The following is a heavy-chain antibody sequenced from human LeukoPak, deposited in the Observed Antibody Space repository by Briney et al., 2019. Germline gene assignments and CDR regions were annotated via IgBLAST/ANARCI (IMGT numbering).Heavy chain of an antibody. Sequence: SETLSLTCAVYGGSFTTSWWSWIRQAPGKGLEWIGEINHRGSTNYNPSLKSRVTISLDTPNSQFSLSLSSLTAADTAMYYCQGVPLGYSSGWTSDYSYMDVWGKGTPVTVS. V-gene: IGHV4-34*01. J-gene: IGHJ6*03. CDR2: INHRGST. CDR3: QGVPLGYSSGWTSDYSYMDV. CDR1: GGSFTTSW. D-gene: IGHD6-19*01.